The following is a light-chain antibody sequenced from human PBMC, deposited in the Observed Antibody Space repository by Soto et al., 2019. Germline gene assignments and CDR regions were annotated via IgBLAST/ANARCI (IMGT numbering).Light chain of an antibody. Sequence: DIQMTQSPSSLSASLGDRVTISCRASQGISTYLAWYQQKPGKAPTLLISDVSRLESGVPSRFSGSGSGTEFTLTISGLQPDDFATYYCHQYNYLHTFGQGTKLVIK. J-gene: IGKJ2*01. CDR2: DVS. CDR3: HQYNYLHT. CDR1: QGISTY. V-gene: IGKV1-5*01.